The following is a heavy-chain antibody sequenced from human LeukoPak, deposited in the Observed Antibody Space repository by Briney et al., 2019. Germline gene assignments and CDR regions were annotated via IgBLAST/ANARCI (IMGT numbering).Heavy chain of an antibody. CDR2: IYYSGST. V-gene: IGHV4-39*01. CDR1: GGSISSSSYY. D-gene: IGHD3-22*01. J-gene: IGHJ4*02. Sequence: PSETLSLTCTVSGGSISSSSYYWGWIRQPPGKGLEWIGSIYYSGSTYYNPPLKSRVTISVDTSKNQFSLKLSSVTAADTAVYYCARGYYYDSSFPFDYWGQGTLVTVSS. CDR3: ARGYYYDSSFPFDY.